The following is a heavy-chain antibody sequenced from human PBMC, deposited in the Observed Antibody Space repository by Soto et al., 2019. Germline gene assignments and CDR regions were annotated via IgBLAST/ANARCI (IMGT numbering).Heavy chain of an antibody. CDR2: ISAYNGNT. V-gene: IGHV1-18*01. Sequence: ASVKVSCKASGYTFTSYGISWVRQAPGQRLEWMGWISAYNGNTNYAQTLQGRAPMTTDTSTSTAYMELRSLRSDDTAVYYCARGTNRYCSSTSCQTNYYYYYYMDVWGKGTTVTVSS. CDR3: ARGTNRYCSSTSCQTNYYYYYYMDV. D-gene: IGHD2-2*01. CDR1: GYTFTSYG. J-gene: IGHJ6*03.